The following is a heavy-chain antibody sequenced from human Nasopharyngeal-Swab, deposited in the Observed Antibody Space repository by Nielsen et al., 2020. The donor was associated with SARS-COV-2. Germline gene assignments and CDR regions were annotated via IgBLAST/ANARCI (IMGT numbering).Heavy chain of an antibody. CDR3: AKTSQLNYYYYLDV. Sequence: GGSLRLSCAASGFTFSSYGMHWVRQAPGKGLEWVAVISYDGSNKYYADSVKGRFTISRDNSKTTLYLQMNSLRAEDAAVYYCAKTSQLNYYYYLDVWGKGTTVTVSS. V-gene: IGHV3-30*18. CDR1: GFTFSSYG. J-gene: IGHJ6*03. D-gene: IGHD2-2*01. CDR2: ISYDGSNK.